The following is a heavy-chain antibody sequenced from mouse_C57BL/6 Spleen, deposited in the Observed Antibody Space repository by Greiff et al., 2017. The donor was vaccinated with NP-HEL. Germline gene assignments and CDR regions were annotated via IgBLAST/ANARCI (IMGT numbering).Heavy chain of an antibody. CDR1: GFSLTSYG. Sequence: VQLQESGPGLVQPSQSLSITCTVSGFSLTSYGVHWVRQSPGKGLEWLGVIWRGGSTDYNAAFMSRLSITKDNSKSQVFFKMNSLQADDTAIYYCAKSDYGSSYAMDYWGQGTSVTVSS. V-gene: IGHV2-5*01. J-gene: IGHJ4*01. D-gene: IGHD1-1*01. CDR3: AKSDYGSSYAMDY. CDR2: IWRGGST.